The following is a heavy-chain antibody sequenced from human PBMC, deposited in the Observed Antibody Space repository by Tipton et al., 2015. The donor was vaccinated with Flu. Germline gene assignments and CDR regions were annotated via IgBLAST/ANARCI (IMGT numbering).Heavy chain of an antibody. J-gene: IGHJ6*01. CDR1: GFTFTRYA. D-gene: IGHD6-19*01. Sequence: GSLRLSCAASGFTFTRYAMTWVRQISGKGLEWVSSIRNSSSGFSTYYSDSVKGRFTISRDNSKNTLFLQMTSLRVEDTAVYFCAKLTSGFYPPWALDVWGQGTTVTVSS. CDR2: IRNSSSGFST. V-gene: IGHV3-23*01. CDR3: AKLTSGFYPPWALDV.